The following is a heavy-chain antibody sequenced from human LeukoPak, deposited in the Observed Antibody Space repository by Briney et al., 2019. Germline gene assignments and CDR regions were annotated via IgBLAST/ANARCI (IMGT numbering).Heavy chain of an antibody. J-gene: IGHJ4*02. CDR1: GFTFSNYK. V-gene: IGHV3-74*01. CDR2: INNDGSST. CDR3: ARQSGYSYDV. D-gene: IGHD3-22*01. Sequence: PGGSLRLSCAVSGFTFSNYKMHWVRQAPGKGLVWISDINNDGSSTTYADSVKGPFTGSRDNARNTLFLQVNSLRGEDTAVYYCARQSGYSYDVWGQGALVTVSS.